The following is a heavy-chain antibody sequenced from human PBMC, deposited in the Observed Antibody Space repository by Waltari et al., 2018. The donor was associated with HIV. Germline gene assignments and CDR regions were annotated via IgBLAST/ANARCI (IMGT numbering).Heavy chain of an antibody. D-gene: IGHD1-1*01. V-gene: IGHV3-23*01. CDR3: AKLEGGFDY. J-gene: IGHJ4*02. CDR1: GFTFSSYA. CDR2: ISGSGGST. Sequence: EVQLLESGGGLVKPGGSLRRSCAASGFTFSSYAMSGVRQAPWKELERVSAISGSGGSTYYADSVKARFTISRDNSKNTLYLQMNSLRAEDTAVYYCAKLEGGFDYWGQGTLVTVSS.